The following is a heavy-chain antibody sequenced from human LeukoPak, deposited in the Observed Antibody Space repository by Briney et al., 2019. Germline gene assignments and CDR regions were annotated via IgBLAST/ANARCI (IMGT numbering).Heavy chain of an antibody. CDR3: ANTVGHYSHN. CDR2: IHQDGSET. J-gene: IGHJ4*02. V-gene: IGHV3-7*05. CDR1: GFTFTKYW. Sequence: GGSLRLSCAASGFTFTKYWMAWVRQAPAKGLEWVVSIHQDGSETHSIDSGRFTISRDNAKNSLYLQMNSLRDEDTAVYYCANTVGHYSHNWGQGTLVTVSS. D-gene: IGHD4-11*01.